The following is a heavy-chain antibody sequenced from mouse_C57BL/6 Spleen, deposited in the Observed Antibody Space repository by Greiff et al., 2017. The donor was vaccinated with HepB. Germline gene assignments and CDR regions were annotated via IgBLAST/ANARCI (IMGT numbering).Heavy chain of an antibody. Sequence: QVQLKESGAELVKPGASVKISCKASGYAFSSYWMNWVKQRPGKGLEWIGQIYPGDGDTNYNGKFKGKATLTADKSSSTAYMQLSSLTSEDSAVYFCARSYYGRVSWFAYWGQGTLVTVSA. V-gene: IGHV1-80*01. J-gene: IGHJ3*01. CDR3: ARSYYGRVSWFAY. CDR1: GYAFSSYW. CDR2: IYPGDGDT. D-gene: IGHD1-1*01.